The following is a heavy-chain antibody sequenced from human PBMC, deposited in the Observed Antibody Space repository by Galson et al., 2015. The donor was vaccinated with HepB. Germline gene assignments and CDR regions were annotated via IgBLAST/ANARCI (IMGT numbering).Heavy chain of an antibody. D-gene: IGHD2-15*01. J-gene: IGHJ4*02. CDR1: GDSIRSTSDY. CDR3: ARAPVVLINALDY. CDR2: IYYSGST. Sequence: SETLSLTCIVSGDSIRSTSDYWGWIRQSPGRGLEWIGPIYYSGSTYYKPSFKSRVTISMDTSKNQFSLKLRSVTAADTAVYYRARAPVVLINALDYWGQGIQVTVSS. V-gene: IGHV4-39*07.